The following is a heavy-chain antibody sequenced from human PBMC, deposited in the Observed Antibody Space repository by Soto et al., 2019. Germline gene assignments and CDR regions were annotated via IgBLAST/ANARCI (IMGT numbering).Heavy chain of an antibody. CDR1: GFSFSNYA. J-gene: IGHJ4*02. Sequence: PGGSLRLSCAASGFSFSNYAMHWVRQAPGKGLEWVAVIWYDGSNKYYADSVKGRFTISKDNSQTTVYLQMNSPRAEDTAVYYCTRDPYGGSRYYFDSWGQGTLVTV. D-gene: IGHD1-26*01. V-gene: IGHV3-33*01. CDR2: IWYDGSNK. CDR3: TRDPYGGSRYYFDS.